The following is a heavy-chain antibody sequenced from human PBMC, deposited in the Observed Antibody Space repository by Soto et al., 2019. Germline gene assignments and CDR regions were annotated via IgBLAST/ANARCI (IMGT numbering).Heavy chain of an antibody. Sequence: PAVSLRLACAASAFPSSGYNVIWVRPAPGKGLEWLSYISSSSGTIYYADSVRGRFTISRDNAKKSLYLQLKSLRDEDTAVYYCASHSQDNNYHDTSGYNSIYQDYWGQGTLVTVSS. CDR2: ISSSSGTI. D-gene: IGHD3-22*01. V-gene: IGHV3-48*02. J-gene: IGHJ4*02. CDR3: ASHSQDNNYHDTSGYNSIYQDY. CDR1: AFPSSGYN.